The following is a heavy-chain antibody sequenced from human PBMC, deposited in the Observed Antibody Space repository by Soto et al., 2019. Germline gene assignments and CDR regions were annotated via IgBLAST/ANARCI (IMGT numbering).Heavy chain of an antibody. CDR2: VRAKAYGGTT. D-gene: IGHD3-10*02. J-gene: IGHJ4*02. Sequence: EVQLVESGGGLVQPGRSLRLSCITSGFTFGDHAMSWFRQAPGKGLEWIGLVRAKAYGGTTEYAASVKGRFIISRDDPKRIAYLQMDSLKTEDTAVYYCSRLQMSGDGYDYWGQGTLVTVSS. V-gene: IGHV3-49*03. CDR1: GFTFGDHA. CDR3: SRLQMSGDGYDY.